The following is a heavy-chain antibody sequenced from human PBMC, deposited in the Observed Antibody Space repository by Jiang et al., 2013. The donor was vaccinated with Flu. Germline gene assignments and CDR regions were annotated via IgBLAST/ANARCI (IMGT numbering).Heavy chain of an antibody. V-gene: IGHV1-46*01. Sequence: MHWVRQAPGQGLEWVGIISPSGGSTSYAQKFQGRVTXTGDTSTSTVYMELSSLRSEDTAVYYCARDKGVGATRNYFDYWGQGTLVTVSS. J-gene: IGHJ4*02. CDR2: ISPSGGST. D-gene: IGHD1-26*01. CDR3: ARDKGVGATRNYFDY.